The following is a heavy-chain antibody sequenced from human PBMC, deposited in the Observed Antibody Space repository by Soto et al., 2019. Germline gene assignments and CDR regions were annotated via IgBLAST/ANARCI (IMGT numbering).Heavy chain of an antibody. CDR2: INPNSGDT. CDR1: GYTFTGYY. J-gene: IGHJ4*02. D-gene: IGHD5-18*01. V-gene: IGHV1-2*04. CDR3: ARVEDTAMDTGLDY. Sequence: QVQLVQSGAEVKKPGASVKVSCKASGYTFTGYYMHWVRQAPGQGLEWMGWINPNSGDTNYAQKFQGWVTMTRDTSISTAYMELSRLRSDDTAVYYCARVEDTAMDTGLDYWGQGTLVTVSS.